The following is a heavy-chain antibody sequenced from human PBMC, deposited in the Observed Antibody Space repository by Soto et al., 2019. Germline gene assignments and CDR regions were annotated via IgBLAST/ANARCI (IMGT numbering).Heavy chain of an antibody. CDR3: ARDAGRYCTDGGCYQGYYYFAMDV. J-gene: IGHJ6*02. Sequence: QVQLVQSGAEVKKSGASVTVSCKPSGYTFSTYGISWVRQAPGQGLEWMGWISASNGNTNYAQKFQGRVTMTRDTSTRTAYMDLRSLRSDDTAVYYCARDAGRYCTDGGCYQGYYYFAMDVWGQGTTVTVS. CDR2: ISASNGNT. D-gene: IGHD2-8*01. V-gene: IGHV1-18*01. CDR1: GYTFSTYG.